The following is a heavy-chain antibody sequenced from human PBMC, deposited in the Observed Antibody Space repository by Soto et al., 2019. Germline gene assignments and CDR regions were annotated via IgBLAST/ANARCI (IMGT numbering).Heavy chain of an antibody. CDR1: GFTFDDYA. D-gene: IGHD3-16*02. J-gene: IGHJ4*02. Sequence: VQLVESGGGLVQPGRSLRLSCVASGFTFDDYAMHWVRQAPGKGLEWVSGMSWNRGSIVYADSVRGRFTISRDNAKNSLYLQMNSLRPEDSALYYCAKDISLGELSAPDHWGQGTLVTVSS. CDR3: AKDISLGELSAPDH. V-gene: IGHV3-9*01. CDR2: MSWNRGSI.